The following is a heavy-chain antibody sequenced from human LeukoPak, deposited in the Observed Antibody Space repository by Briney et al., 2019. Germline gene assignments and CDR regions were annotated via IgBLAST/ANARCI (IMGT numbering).Heavy chain of an antibody. CDR3: ARVVVDGSGYYFDY. Sequence: PSETLSLTCSVSGASISRSTYYWSWIRQPPGKGLEWIGYIYYSGSTYYNPSLKSRVTISVDTSKNQFSLKLSSVTAADTAVYYCARVVVDGSGYYFDYWGQGTLVTVSS. V-gene: IGHV4-30-4*01. D-gene: IGHD3-22*01. CDR2: IYYSGST. CDR1: GASISRSTYY. J-gene: IGHJ4*02.